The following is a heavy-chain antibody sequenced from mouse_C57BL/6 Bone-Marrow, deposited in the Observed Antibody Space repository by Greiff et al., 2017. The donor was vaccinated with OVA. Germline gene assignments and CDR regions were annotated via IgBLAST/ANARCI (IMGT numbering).Heavy chain of an antibody. J-gene: IGHJ1*03. Sequence: EVQGVESGGGLVQPKGSLKLSCAASGFSFNTYAMNWVRQAPGKGLEWVARIRSKSNNYATYYADSVKDRFTISRDDSESMLYLQMNNLKTEDTAMYYCVAGTTWYFDVWGTGTTVTVSS. V-gene: IGHV10-1*01. D-gene: IGHD4-1*01. CDR3: VAGTTWYFDV. CDR1: GFSFNTYA. CDR2: IRSKSNNYAT.